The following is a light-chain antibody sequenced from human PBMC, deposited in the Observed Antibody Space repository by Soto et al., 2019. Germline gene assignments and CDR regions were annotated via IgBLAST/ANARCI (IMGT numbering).Light chain of an antibody. CDR1: QGISNY. CDR3: QKYNSAPWT. V-gene: IGKV1-27*01. Sequence: DIQMTQSPSSLSASVGDRVTITCRASQGISNYLAWYQQKPGKVPKLLIYAASTWQSGVPSRFSGSGSGIDFTLTMSSLQPEDVANYYCQKYNSAPWTFGQGTKVEIK. J-gene: IGKJ1*01. CDR2: AAS.